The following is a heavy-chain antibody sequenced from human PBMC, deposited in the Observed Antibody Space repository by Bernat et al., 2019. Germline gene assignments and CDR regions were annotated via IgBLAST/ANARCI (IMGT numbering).Heavy chain of an antibody. J-gene: IGHJ6*02. Sequence: QVQLVESGGGVVQPGRSLRLSCAASGFTFSSYGMHWVRQAPGKGLEWVAVISYDGSNKYYADSVKGRFTIPRDNSKNTLYLQMNSLRAEDTAVYYCEKGIAARYYYYGMDVWGQGTTVTVSS. V-gene: IGHV3-30*18. CDR3: EKGIAARYYYYGMDV. CDR1: GFTFSSYG. D-gene: IGHD6-6*01. CDR2: ISYDGSNK.